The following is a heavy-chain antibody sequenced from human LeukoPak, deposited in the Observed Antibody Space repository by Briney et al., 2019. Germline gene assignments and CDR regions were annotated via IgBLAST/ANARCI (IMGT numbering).Heavy chain of an antibody. CDR1: GFTVSSNY. CDR2: IHSGGST. CDR3: ASRLITIFGGIDY. V-gene: IGHV3-53*01. J-gene: IGHJ4*02. Sequence: GGSLRLSCAASGFTVSSNYMSWVRQAPGKGLEWVSVIHSGGSTYYADSVKGRFTISRDNSKNTLYLQMNSLRAEDTAVYYCASRLITIFGGIDYWGQGTLVTVSS. D-gene: IGHD3-3*01.